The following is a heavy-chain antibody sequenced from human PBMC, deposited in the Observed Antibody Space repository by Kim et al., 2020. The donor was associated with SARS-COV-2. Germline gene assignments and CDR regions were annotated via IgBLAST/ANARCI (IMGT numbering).Heavy chain of an antibody. CDR3: AKRGTYSSGWSPDY. CDR1: GFTFSSYA. D-gene: IGHD6-19*01. J-gene: IGHJ4*02. Sequence: GGSLRLSCAASGFTFSSYAMSWVRQAPGKGLEWVSAISGSGGSTYYADSVKGRFTISRDNSKNTLYLQMNSLRAEDTAVYYCAKRGTYSSGWSPDYWGQGTLVTVSS. CDR2: ISGSGGST. V-gene: IGHV3-23*01.